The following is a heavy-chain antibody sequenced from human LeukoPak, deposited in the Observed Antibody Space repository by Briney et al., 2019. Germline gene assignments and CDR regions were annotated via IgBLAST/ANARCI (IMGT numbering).Heavy chain of an antibody. D-gene: IGHD2-21*02. CDR2: ISASSTYI. CDR3: VRAPCGGDCYYFDY. J-gene: IGHJ4*02. Sequence: GGSLRLSCAASEFTFRSYSMSWVRQAPGKGLEWVSSISASSTYIHYAESLKGRFTISRDNTKNSLYLQMSSLRADDTAVYYCVRAPCGGDCYYFDYWGQGTLVTVS. V-gene: IGHV3-21*01. CDR1: EFTFRSYS.